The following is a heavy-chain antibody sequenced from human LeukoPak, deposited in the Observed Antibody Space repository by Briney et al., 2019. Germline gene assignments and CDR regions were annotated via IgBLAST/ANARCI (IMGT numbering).Heavy chain of an antibody. CDR3: ARAWESIAGYYFDY. D-gene: IGHD1-26*01. J-gene: IGHJ4*02. V-gene: IGHV1-46*01. CDR2: INPSFNPGVDVT. Sequence: GASVKVSCKASGYTFSSYHIHWVRQAPGQGLEWMGKINPSFNPGVDVTSYAQKFQGRVTMTRDTSTNTVYMELSSLRPEDTAVYYCARAWESIAGYYFDYWGQGTLVTVSS. CDR1: GYTFSSYH.